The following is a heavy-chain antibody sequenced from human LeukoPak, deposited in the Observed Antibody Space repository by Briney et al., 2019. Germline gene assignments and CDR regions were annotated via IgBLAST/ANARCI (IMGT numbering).Heavy chain of an antibody. CDR1: GGSFSGYY. J-gene: IGHJ4*02. D-gene: IGHD5-12*01. CDR2: TNHSGST. V-gene: IGHV4-34*01. CDR3: ARASPRGYSGYDVDY. Sequence: SETLSLTCAVYGGSFSGYYWSWIRQPPGKGLEWIGETNHSGSTNYNPSLKSRVTISVDTSKNQFSLKLSSVTAADTAVYYCARASPRGYSGYDVDYWGQGTLVTVSS.